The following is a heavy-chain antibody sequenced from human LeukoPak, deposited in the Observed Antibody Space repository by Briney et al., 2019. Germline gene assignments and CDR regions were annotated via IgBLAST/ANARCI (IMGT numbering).Heavy chain of an antibody. Sequence: SETLSLTCAVYGGSFSGYYWSWIRQPPGKGLEWIGEINHSGSTNYNPSLKSRVTISVDTSKNQFSLKLSSVTAADTAVYYCARGGYYDYIWGSCRSDYFDYWGQGTLVTVSS. D-gene: IGHD3-16*02. CDR3: ARGGYYDYIWGSCRSDYFDY. V-gene: IGHV4-34*01. J-gene: IGHJ4*02. CDR1: GGSFSGYY. CDR2: INHSGST.